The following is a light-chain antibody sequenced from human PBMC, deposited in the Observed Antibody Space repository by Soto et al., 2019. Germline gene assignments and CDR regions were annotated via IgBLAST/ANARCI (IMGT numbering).Light chain of an antibody. CDR2: DAS. J-gene: IGKJ4*01. CDR3: QHYDNLSLT. V-gene: IGKV1-33*01. CDR1: EDISNS. Sequence: DIQMTQSPSSLSASVGDTVSITCQASEDISNSLNWYQQKLGRAPKVLIYDASNLKTGVPSRFSGSGSGTDFTLTISSLQAEDIATYFCQHYDNLSLTFGGGTKVEIK.